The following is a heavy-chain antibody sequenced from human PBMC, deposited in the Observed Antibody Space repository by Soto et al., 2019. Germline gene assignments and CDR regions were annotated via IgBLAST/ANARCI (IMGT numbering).Heavy chain of an antibody. CDR2: VSSSGNT. CDR3: ARACYEILTGSYAMDV. J-gene: IGHJ6*02. V-gene: IGHV4-4*07. Sequence: SETLSLTCTVSGDSLGNYYWFWIRQPVGKGLEWIGRVSSSGNTNANPTLNSRATMSIDTSKNQFPLRLRSVTAADTAVYYCARACYEILTGSYAMDVPGQAPTVPVS. CDR1: GDSLGNYY. D-gene: IGHD3-9*01.